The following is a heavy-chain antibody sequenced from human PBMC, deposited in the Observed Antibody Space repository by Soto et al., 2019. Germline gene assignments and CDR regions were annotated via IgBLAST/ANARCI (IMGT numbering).Heavy chain of an antibody. V-gene: IGHV4-59*02. J-gene: IGHJ3*02. CDR2: IYYSGST. D-gene: IGHD2-2*02. CDR1: GGSVSSYY. Sequence: PAETLSLSGTVSGGSVSSYYWSWIRQPPGKGLEWIGYIYYSGSTNYNPSLKSRVTISVDTSKNQFSLKLSSVTAADTAVYYCARENYTDAFDIWGQGTMVTVSS. CDR3: ARENYTDAFDI.